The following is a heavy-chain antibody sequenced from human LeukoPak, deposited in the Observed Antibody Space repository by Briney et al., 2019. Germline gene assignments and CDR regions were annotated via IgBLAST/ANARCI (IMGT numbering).Heavy chain of an antibody. J-gene: IGHJ4*02. CDR3: ASRLGRWGYFDY. CDR2: INHSGST. D-gene: IGHD3-16*01. V-gene: IGHV4-34*01. CDR1: GGLFSGYY. Sequence: SETLSLTCAVYGGLFSGYYWSWIRQPPGKGLEWSGEINHSGSTNYNPSLKSRVTISVDTSKNQFSLKLSSVTAADTAVYYCASRLGRWGYFDYWGQGTLVTVSS.